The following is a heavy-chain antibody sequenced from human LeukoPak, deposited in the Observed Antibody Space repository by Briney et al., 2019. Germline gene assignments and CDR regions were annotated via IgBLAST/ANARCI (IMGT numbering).Heavy chain of an antibody. CDR2: IYYSGST. V-gene: IGHV4-59*08. CDR3: ARHYSPVAGTLYYFDY. D-gene: IGHD6-19*01. Sequence: NPSETLSLTCTVSGGSISSYYWSWIRQPPGKGLEWIGYIYYSGSTNYNPSLKSRVTISVDTPKNQFSLNLSPVTGADTAVYYCARHYSPVAGTLYYFDYWGQGPLVTVSS. J-gene: IGHJ4*02. CDR1: GGSISSYY.